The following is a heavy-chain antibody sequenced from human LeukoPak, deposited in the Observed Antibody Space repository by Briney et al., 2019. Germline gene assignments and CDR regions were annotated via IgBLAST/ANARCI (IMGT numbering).Heavy chain of an antibody. Sequence: PGGSLRLSCAASGFTFSTYSMNWIRQAPGKGLEWVAYISDGTSTMYYTDSVKGRFTISRDNAKNSLYLQMNSLRAEDTAVYYCAREDLRAFDIWGQGTMVTVSS. CDR1: GFTFSTYS. CDR2: ISDGTSTM. V-gene: IGHV3-48*04. J-gene: IGHJ3*02. D-gene: IGHD3-10*01. CDR3: AREDLRAFDI.